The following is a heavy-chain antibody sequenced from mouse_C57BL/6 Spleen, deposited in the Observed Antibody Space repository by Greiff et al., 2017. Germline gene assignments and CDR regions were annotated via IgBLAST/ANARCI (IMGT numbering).Heavy chain of an antibody. V-gene: IGHV5-4*01. CDR2: ISDGGSYT. Sequence: EVQRVESGGGLVKPGGSLKLSCAASGFTFSSYAMSWVRQTPEKRLEWVATISDGGSYTYYPDNVKGRFTISRDNAKNNQYLQMSHLEYEDTTMYYCGGEVGCFDYWGKGTTLTVSS. J-gene: IGHJ2*01. CDR1: GFTFSSYA. CDR3: GGEVGCFDY.